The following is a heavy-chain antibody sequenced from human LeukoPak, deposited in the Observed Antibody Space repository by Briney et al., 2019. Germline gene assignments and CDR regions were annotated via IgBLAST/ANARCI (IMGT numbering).Heavy chain of an antibody. CDR1: GFTFSDYY. CDR3: ARDLLAS. CDR2: ISRNSYT. D-gene: IGHD2-21*01. V-gene: IGHV3-11*06. Sequence: PGGSLILSCAASGFTFSDYYMSWIRQAPGKGLEWVSYISRNSYTNYADSVKGRFTISRDNAKNSLYLQMASLRAEDTAVYYCARDLLASWGQGTLVTVSS. J-gene: IGHJ5*02.